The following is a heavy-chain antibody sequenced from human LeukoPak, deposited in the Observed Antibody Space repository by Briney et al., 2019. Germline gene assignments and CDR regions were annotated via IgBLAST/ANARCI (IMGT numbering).Heavy chain of an antibody. CDR3: ARQKNDYDILTGYYKLGYFDY. CDR2: IYYSGST. V-gene: IGHV4-39*01. J-gene: IGHJ4*02. D-gene: IGHD3-9*01. Sequence: SETLSLTCAVYGGSFSGYYWGWIRQPPGKGLEWIGSIYYSGSTYYNPSLKSRVTISVDTSKNQFSLKLSSVTAAGTAVYYCARQKNDYDILTGYYKLGYFDYWGQGTLVTVSS. CDR1: GGSFSGYY.